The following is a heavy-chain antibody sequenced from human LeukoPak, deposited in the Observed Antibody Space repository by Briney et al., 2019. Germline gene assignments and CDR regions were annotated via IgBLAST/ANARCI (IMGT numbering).Heavy chain of an antibody. D-gene: IGHD2-15*01. CDR1: GFTFTTST. CDR3: AADLSPRMFDP. J-gene: IGHJ5*02. V-gene: IGHV1-58*02. CDR2: IVVGSGDT. Sequence: SVKVSCXASGFTFTTSTIQWVRQARGQRLEWIGWIVVGSGDTNYAQRFQERVTITRDMSTSTAYMELSSLRSEDTAVYYCAADLSPRMFDPWGQGTLVTVSS.